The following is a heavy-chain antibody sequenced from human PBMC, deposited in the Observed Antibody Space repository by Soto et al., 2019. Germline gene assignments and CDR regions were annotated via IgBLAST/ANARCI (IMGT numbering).Heavy chain of an antibody. Sequence: EVQLLESGGGLVQPGESLRLSCAASGFTFSSYAMSWVRQAPGKGLEWVSVISGIDDSTYYADSVKGRFTISRDNSKNTLYLQMNNLRAEDTAIYYCAKRSSSSTFDYWGQGTLVTFSS. J-gene: IGHJ4*02. CDR3: AKRSSSSTFDY. V-gene: IGHV3-23*01. D-gene: IGHD6-6*01. CDR1: GFTFSSYA. CDR2: ISGIDDST.